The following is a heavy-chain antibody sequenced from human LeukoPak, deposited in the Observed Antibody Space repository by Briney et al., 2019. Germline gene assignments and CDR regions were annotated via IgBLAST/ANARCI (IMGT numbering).Heavy chain of an antibody. CDR1: GYSFTSYW. D-gene: IGHD1-26*01. CDR2: IYPVDSDT. CDR3: ARRHHLYHSGDTYFDP. J-gene: IGHJ5*02. Sequence: GESLKISCKGSGYSFTSYWIAWVRQMPGKGLEWVGTIYPVDSDTRYSPSFQGQVTISADKSISTPYLQWNSLRASDTATYFCARRHHLYHSGDTYFDPWGQGTLVTVTS. V-gene: IGHV5-51*01.